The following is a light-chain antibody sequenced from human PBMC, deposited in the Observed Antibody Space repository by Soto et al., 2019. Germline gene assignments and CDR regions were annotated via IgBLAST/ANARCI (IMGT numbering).Light chain of an antibody. Sequence: QSALTQPASVSGSPGQSITISCTGTSSDVGGYDSVSWYQQHPGKVPKLMLYEVSNRPSGVSNRFSGSKSGNTASLTISGLLIEDEADYYCSSYTSTSPLVFGGGTKLTVL. J-gene: IGLJ2*01. CDR3: SSYTSTSPLV. CDR1: SSDVGGYDS. V-gene: IGLV2-14*01. CDR2: EVS.